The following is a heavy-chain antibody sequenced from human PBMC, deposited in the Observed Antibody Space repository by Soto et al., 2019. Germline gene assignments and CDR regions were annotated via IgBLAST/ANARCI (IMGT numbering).Heavy chain of an antibody. CDR2: LYSGGST. J-gene: IGHJ6*02. Sequence: LRLSCAASGFTVSSNYMSWVRQAPGKGLEWVSVLYSGGSTYYADSVKGRFTISRDNSKNTLYLQMNSLRAEDTAVYYCARETNPGTYYYGMDVWGQGTTVTVSS. V-gene: IGHV3-53*01. CDR1: GFTVSSNY. CDR3: ARETNPGTYYYGMDV. D-gene: IGHD2-8*01.